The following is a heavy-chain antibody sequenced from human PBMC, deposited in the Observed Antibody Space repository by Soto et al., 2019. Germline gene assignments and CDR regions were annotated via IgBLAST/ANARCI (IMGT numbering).Heavy chain of an antibody. D-gene: IGHD3-10*01. CDR3: ARQGFGALRGHVDV. CDR2: VRYNWGS. V-gene: IGHV4-59*08. CDR1: GGSISSYH. Sequence: QVQLQESGPGLVKPSETLSLSCTVSGGSISSYHWSWIRQTPGKGLEWIGYVRYNWGSNYNPSLTTRVAIALDSSKRKFSLQLTSGTATGTHLYYCARQGFGALRGHVDVWGQGTTVTVSS. J-gene: IGHJ6*01.